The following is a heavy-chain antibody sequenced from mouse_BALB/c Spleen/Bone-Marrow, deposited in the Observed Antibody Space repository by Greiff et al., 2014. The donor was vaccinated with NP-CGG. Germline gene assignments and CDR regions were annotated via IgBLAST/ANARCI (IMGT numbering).Heavy chain of an antibody. V-gene: IGHV1S81*02. CDR2: INPSNGGT. D-gene: IGHD2-12*01. CDR1: GYTFSSDY. CDR3: TRSRRAMDY. J-gene: IGHJ4*01. Sequence: VQLVESGAELVKPGASVKSSCKASGYTFSSDYMYWVKQRPGQGLEWIGEINPSNGGTNFNEKFKSKATLTVDKSSSTAYMQLSSLTSEDSAVYYCTRSRRAMDYWGQGTSVTASS.